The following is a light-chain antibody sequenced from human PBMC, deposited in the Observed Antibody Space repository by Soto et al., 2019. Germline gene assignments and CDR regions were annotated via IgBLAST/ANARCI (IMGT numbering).Light chain of an antibody. J-gene: IGLJ2*01. V-gene: IGLV2-23*01. CDR1: SSDVGSYNL. Sequence: QSALTQPASVSGSPGQSITISCTGTSSDVGSYNLVSWYQQHPGKAPKLMIYEGSKRPSGVSNRFSGSESGNTASLTISGLQAEDEADYYCCSYAGSSTPVVFGGGTKVTVL. CDR2: EGS. CDR3: CSYAGSSTPVV.